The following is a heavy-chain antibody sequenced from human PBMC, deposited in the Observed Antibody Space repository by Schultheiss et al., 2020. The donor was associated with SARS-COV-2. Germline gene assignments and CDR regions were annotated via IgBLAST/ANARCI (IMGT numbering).Heavy chain of an antibody. CDR2: IRQDGTEK. CDR1: GFTFTSHW. D-gene: IGHD6-13*01. J-gene: IGHJ4*02. V-gene: IGHV3-7*01. Sequence: GGSLRLSCTASGFTFTSHWMNWVRQAPGKGLEWVANIRQDGTEKNYVDSVKGRFTISRDNAKNSLYLQMNSLRAEDTAVYYCARDRLTYSASWYGIDFWGQGTLVTVSS. CDR3: ARDRLTYSASWYGIDF.